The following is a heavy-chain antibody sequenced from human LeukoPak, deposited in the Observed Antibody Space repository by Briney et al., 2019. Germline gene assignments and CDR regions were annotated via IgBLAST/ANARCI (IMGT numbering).Heavy chain of an antibody. J-gene: IGHJ4*02. CDR2: ISSGSRYI. CDR3: AREAVTRNYFDY. Sequence: GGSLRLSCAASGFTFSTYSMNWVRQAPGKGLEWVSSISSGSRYIYYADSVKGRFTISRDNSKNTLYLQMNSLRAEDTAVYYCAREAVTRNYFDYWGQGTLVTVSS. V-gene: IGHV3-21*04. D-gene: IGHD4-17*01. CDR1: GFTFSTYS.